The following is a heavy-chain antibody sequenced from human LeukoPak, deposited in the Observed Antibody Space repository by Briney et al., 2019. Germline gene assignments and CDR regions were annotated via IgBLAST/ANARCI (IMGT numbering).Heavy chain of an antibody. Sequence: SETLSLTCTVSGGSISSYYWSWIRQPPGKGLEWIGYIYYSGSTNYNPSLKSRVTISVDTSKNQFSLKLSSVTAPDTAVYYCARHMSSTSSTPYNWFDPWGQGTLVTVSS. D-gene: IGHD2-2*01. CDR3: ARHMSSTSSTPYNWFDP. J-gene: IGHJ5*02. V-gene: IGHV4-59*08. CDR2: IYYSGST. CDR1: GGSISSYY.